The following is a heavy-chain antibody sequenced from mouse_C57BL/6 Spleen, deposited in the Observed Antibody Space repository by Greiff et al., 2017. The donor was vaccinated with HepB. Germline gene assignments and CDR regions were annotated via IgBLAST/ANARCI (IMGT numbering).Heavy chain of an antibody. Sequence: QVQLQQPGAELVKPGASVKLSCKASGYTFTSYWMHWVKQRPGQGLEWIGMIHPNSGSTNYNEKFKSKATLTVDKSSSTAYMQLSSLTSEDSAVYYCARRTTQALYYYAMDYWGQVTSVTVSS. CDR3: ARRTTQALYYYAMDY. J-gene: IGHJ4*01. V-gene: IGHV1-64*01. D-gene: IGHD3-2*02. CDR2: IHPNSGST. CDR1: GYTFTSYW.